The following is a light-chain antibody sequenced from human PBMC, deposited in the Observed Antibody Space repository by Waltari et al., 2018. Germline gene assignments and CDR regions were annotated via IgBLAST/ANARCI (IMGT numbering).Light chain of an antibody. CDR1: SSDVGHSKR. CDR3: SSYAGSSKGV. V-gene: IGLV2-23*02. J-gene: IGLJ2*01. Sequence: QSALTQPASVSGSPGQSIPISCPGTSSDVGHSKRVSWYQQHPGKAPKLMSYAVSKRPSGVSDRFSGSKSGDMASLTISGLQPEDEAEYFCSSYAGSSKGVFGGGTKVTVL. CDR2: AVS.